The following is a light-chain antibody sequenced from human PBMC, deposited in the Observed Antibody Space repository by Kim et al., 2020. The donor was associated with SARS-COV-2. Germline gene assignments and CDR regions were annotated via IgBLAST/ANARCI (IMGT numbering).Light chain of an antibody. CDR2: DTS. V-gene: IGKV3-11*01. CDR1: QLDSFF. Sequence: EIVLTQSPATLSLSPGERATLSCRASQLDSFFLAWYQQRPGQAPRLLIYDTSHRATGVPARFSGSGSGTDFTLTISSLEPEDVAVYYCQQRDNWPQRIAFGPGTKVDIK. CDR3: QQRDNWPQRIA. J-gene: IGKJ3*01.